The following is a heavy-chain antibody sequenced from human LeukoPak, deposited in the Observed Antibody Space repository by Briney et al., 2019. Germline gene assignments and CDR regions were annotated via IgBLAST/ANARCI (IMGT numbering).Heavy chain of an antibody. D-gene: IGHD2-15*01. Sequence: SVKVSCKASGGTFSTYAITWVRQAPGQGLEWMGGIIPVFESADYAQNFQDRVTITADKSTTTVYMEVTRLKFEDTAIYYCARDAEDRLCGLLHWGQGTLVIVSS. CDR3: ARDAEDRLCGLLH. CDR1: GGTFSTYA. V-gene: IGHV1-69*06. CDR2: IIPVFESA. J-gene: IGHJ1*01.